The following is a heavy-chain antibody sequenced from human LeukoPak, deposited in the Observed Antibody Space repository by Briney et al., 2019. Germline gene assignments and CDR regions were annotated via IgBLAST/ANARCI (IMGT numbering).Heavy chain of an antibody. J-gene: IGHJ4*02. Sequence: GGSLRLSCAASGFTFTNYAMNWVREAPGKGLEWVSTSGSGGSPFYADSVEGRFTISRDNSRNPLYRQMSSLRVEDTAVYYCAKGSSGWYPGFDYWGQGILVTVSS. D-gene: IGHD6-19*01. CDR1: GFTFTNYA. CDR2: SGSGGSP. CDR3: AKGSSGWYPGFDY. V-gene: IGHV3-23*01.